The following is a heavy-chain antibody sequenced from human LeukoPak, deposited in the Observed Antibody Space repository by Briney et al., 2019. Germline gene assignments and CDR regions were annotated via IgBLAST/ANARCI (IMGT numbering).Heavy chain of an antibody. J-gene: IGHJ4*02. CDR3: LRNIPGGYGFDY. V-gene: IGHV3-23*01. CDR1: GFTFSSYD. Sequence: GGSLRLSCAASGFTFSSYDMSWVRQAPGKGLEWVSSISGSGYSTYYADSVKGRFTISRDNSKNTLYLQMNSLRAEDTAVYYCLRNIPGGYGFDYWGQGTLVTVSS. D-gene: IGHD1-14*01. CDR2: ISGSGYST.